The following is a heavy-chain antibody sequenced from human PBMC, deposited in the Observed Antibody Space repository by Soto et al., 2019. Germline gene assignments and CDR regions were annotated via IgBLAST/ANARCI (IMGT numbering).Heavy chain of an antibody. D-gene: IGHD2-2*01. J-gene: IGHJ6*02. V-gene: IGHV3-21*01. Sequence: EVQLVESGGGLVKPGGSLRLSCAASGFTFSSYSMNWVRQAPGKGLEWVSSINSSSSYINYADSVKGRFTISRDNAKNSLYLQMNSLRAEDTAVYYCARDLCSSTSCYSHYYYYYGMDVWGQGTTVTVSS. CDR1: GFTFSSYS. CDR2: INSSSSYI. CDR3: ARDLCSSTSCYSHYYYYYGMDV.